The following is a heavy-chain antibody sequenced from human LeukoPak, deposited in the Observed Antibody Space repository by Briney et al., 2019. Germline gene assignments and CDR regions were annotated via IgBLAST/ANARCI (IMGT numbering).Heavy chain of an antibody. Sequence: PGGSLRLSCAASGFTFSSYSMNWVRQAPGKGLEWVSSISSSSYIYYSDSVKGRFNISRDNAKNSLYLQMNSLRAEDTAVYYCAREGYDYVWGSYAPLDYWGQGTLVTVSS. CDR1: GFTFSSYS. CDR2: ISSSSYI. V-gene: IGHV3-21*01. CDR3: AREGYDYVWGSYAPLDY. D-gene: IGHD3-16*01. J-gene: IGHJ4*02.